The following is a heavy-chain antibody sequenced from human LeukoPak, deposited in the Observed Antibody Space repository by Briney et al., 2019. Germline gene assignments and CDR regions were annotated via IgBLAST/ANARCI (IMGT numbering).Heavy chain of an antibody. D-gene: IGHD6-13*01. CDR3: ARWGTYSSSWLGAFDI. CDR1: GFTFINYW. CDR2: IKQDGSEK. V-gene: IGHV3-7*05. Sequence: GGSLILSCAASGFTFINYWMSWVRQAPGKGLEWVANIKQDGSEKYYVDSVKGRITISRDNAKNSLYLQMNNLRAEDTAVYYCARWGTYSSSWLGAFDIWGQGTMVTVSS. J-gene: IGHJ3*02.